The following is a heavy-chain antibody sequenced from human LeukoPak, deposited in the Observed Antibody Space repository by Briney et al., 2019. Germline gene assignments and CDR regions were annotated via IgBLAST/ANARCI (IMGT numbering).Heavy chain of an antibody. CDR1: GFTVNSNY. J-gene: IGHJ4*02. Sequence: GGSLRLSCAASGFTVNSNYMNWVRQAPGKGLEWVSVLYSDGRTYYADSVKGRFTISRDNSKNTLYLQMNSLRAEDTAVYYCAKDQNRGDYGDPTVWWPFDYWGQGTLVTVPS. CDR2: LYSDGRT. V-gene: IGHV3-53*01. D-gene: IGHD4-17*01. CDR3: AKDQNRGDYGDPTVWWPFDY.